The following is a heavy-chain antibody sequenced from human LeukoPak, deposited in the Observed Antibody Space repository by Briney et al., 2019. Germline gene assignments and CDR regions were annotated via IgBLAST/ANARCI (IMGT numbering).Heavy chain of an antibody. CDR2: IYYSGST. CDR1: GGSISGHY. CDR3: ARDHPGTGFDY. D-gene: IGHD3/OR15-3a*01. V-gene: IGHV4-59*06. J-gene: IGHJ4*02. Sequence: SETLSLTCVVSGGSISGHYWSWIRQPPGEGLEWIGYIYYSGSTYYNPSLKSRVTISVDTSKNQFSLKLSSVTAADTAVYYCARDHPGTGFDYWGQGTLVTVSS.